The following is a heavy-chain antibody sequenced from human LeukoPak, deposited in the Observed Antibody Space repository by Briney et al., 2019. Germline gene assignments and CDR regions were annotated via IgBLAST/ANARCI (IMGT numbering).Heavy chain of an antibody. J-gene: IGHJ3*02. CDR1: GGSISSGGYY. CDR3: ARDWRRAFDI. V-gene: IGHV4-31*03. Sequence: SQTLSLTCTVSGGSISSGGYYWSWIRQHPGKGLEWIGYIYYSGSTYYNPSLKSRVTISVDTSKNQFSLKLSSVTAADTAVYYCARDWRRAFDIWGQGTMVTVSS. CDR2: IYYSGST.